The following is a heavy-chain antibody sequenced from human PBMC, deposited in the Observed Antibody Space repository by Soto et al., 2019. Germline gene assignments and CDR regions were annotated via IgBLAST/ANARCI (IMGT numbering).Heavy chain of an antibody. CDR2: INTHNGNT. CDR1: GYTFNSYG. Sequence: QVQLVQSGAEVKKPGASVKVSCKASGYTFNSYGINWVRQAPGQGLEWMGWINTHNGNTHYPQKLQGRVTMSTDTPARTADMELTSLTSDDTAVYYCARDDYDDYGYWGQGTLVTVSS. V-gene: IGHV1-18*01. D-gene: IGHD4-17*01. CDR3: ARDDYDDYGY. J-gene: IGHJ4*02.